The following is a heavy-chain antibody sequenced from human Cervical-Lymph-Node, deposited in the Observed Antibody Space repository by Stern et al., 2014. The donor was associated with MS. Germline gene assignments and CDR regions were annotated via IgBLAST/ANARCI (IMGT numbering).Heavy chain of an antibody. CDR3: TTSIFGVVALGWFDP. J-gene: IGHJ5*02. V-gene: IGHV3-49*05. D-gene: IGHD3-3*01. CDR2: LRSKPYGGTT. CDR1: GFTFGDYA. Sequence: EVQLVESGGGLVKPGRSLRLSCTASGFTFGDYALSWFRQAPGKGLEWVGFLRSKPYGGTTEYAASVKGRFTISRDDSKSIAYLQMNSLKTEDTAVYYCTTSIFGVVALGWFDPWGQGTLVTVSS.